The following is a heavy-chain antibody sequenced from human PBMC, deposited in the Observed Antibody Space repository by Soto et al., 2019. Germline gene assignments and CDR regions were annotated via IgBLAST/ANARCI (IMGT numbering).Heavy chain of an antibody. D-gene: IGHD5-12*01. Sequence: SETLSLTCTVSGGSISSSSYYWGWIRQPPGKGLEWIGSIYYSGSTYYNPSLKSRVTISVDTSKNQFSLKLSSVTAADTAVYYCASPYSGYDFFSNWGQGTLVTVSS. CDR3: ASPYSGYDFFSN. CDR1: GGSISSSSYY. V-gene: IGHV4-39*01. CDR2: IYYSGST. J-gene: IGHJ4*02.